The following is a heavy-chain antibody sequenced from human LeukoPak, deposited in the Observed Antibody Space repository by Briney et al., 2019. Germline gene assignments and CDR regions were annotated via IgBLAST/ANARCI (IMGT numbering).Heavy chain of an antibody. V-gene: IGHV1-69*05. CDR3: ARDALTYSSSPYFDY. CDR1: GGTFSSYA. CDR2: ITPIFGTA. Sequence: GASVKVSCKASGGTFSSYAISWVRQAPGQGLEWMGGITPIFGTANYAQKFQGRVTITTDESTSTAYMVLSRLRSEDTAVYYCARDALTYSSSPYFDYWGQGTLVTVSS. J-gene: IGHJ4*02. D-gene: IGHD6-6*01.